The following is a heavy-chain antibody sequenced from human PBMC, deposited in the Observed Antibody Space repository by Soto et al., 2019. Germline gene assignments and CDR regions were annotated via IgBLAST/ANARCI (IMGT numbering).Heavy chain of an antibody. CDR3: AKSSITMVRGVIAEYPSYDY. CDR2: ISPGSRYP. J-gene: IGHJ4*02. Sequence: GGSLRLSCAGSGFTFGDSYMSWIRQAPGKGLEWLSYISPGSRYPAYADSVKGRFTISRDNAKNSLYLQMNSLRAEDTALYYCAKSSITMVRGVIAEYPSYDYWGQGTLVTVSS. V-gene: IGHV3-11*03. CDR1: GFTFGDSY. D-gene: IGHD3-10*01.